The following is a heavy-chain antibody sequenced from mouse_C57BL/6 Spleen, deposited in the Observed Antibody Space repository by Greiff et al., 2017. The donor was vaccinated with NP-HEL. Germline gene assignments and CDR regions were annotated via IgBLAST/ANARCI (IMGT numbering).Heavy chain of an antibody. CDR1: GYTFTSYG. CDR3: ARWDYGSSYEGVDY. V-gene: IGHV1-81*01. CDR2: IYPRSGNT. J-gene: IGHJ2*01. D-gene: IGHD1-1*01. Sequence: QVQLQQSGAELARPGASVKLSCKASGYTFTSYGISWVKQRTGQGLEWIGEIYPRSGNTYYNEKFKGKATLTADKSSSTAYMELRSLTSEDSAVYFGARWDYGSSYEGVDYWGQGTTLTVSS.